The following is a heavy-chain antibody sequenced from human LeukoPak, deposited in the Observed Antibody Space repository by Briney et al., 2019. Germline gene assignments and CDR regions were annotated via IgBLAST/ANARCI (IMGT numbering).Heavy chain of an antibody. V-gene: IGHV3-53*01. CDR3: TVRHYYDSSGYYYY. CDR1: GFTVSSNY. J-gene: IGHJ4*02. D-gene: IGHD3-22*01. Sequence: GGSLRLSCAASGFTVSSNYMSWVRQAPGKGLEWVSEIYSDGSTYYAASVKGRFSISRDNSKNTAYLQMNSLKTEDTAVYYCTVRHYYDSSGYYYYWGQGTLVTVSS. CDR2: IYSDGST.